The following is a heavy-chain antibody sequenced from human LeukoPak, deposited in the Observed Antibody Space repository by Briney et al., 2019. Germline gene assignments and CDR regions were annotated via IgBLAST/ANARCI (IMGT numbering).Heavy chain of an antibody. CDR2: IRYDGSNK. Sequence: PGGSLRLSCAASGFTFSSYGMHWVRQAPGKGLEWVAFIRYDGSNKYYADSVKGRFTISRDNSKNTLYLQMSSLRAEDTAIYYCGKIRLEDSATGYWGQGTLVTVSS. CDR1: GFTFSSYG. CDR3: GKIRLEDSATGY. J-gene: IGHJ4*02. V-gene: IGHV3-30*02. D-gene: IGHD2-15*01.